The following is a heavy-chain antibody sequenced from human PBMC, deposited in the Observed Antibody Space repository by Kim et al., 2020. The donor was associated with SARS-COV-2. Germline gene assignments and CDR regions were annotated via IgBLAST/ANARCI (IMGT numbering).Heavy chain of an antibody. CDR3: AKDHPSNGRPTFDS. Sequence: GGSLRLSCAASGFTFSRRAMSWVRQAPGKGLEWIASVNNGGNAYYADSVKGRFTVSRDITMDTLYLQMNSLTAEDTALYYCAKDHPSNGRPTFDSWGQGT. J-gene: IGHJ4*02. V-gene: IGHV3-23*01. D-gene: IGHD2-8*01. CDR1: GFTFSRRA. CDR2: VNNGGNA.